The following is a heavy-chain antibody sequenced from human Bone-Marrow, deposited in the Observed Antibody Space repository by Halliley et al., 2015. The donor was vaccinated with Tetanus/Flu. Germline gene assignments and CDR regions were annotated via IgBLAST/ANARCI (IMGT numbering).Heavy chain of an antibody. D-gene: IGHD6-6*01. Sequence: QLVQSGAEVKKPGATVKISCRISGHTFTDYYIHWVQQAPGKGLEWMGLVDPEDGETIHAKNFQGRVTITADTSTNTAYMHLSSLGSEDTAVYYCATSSGVKFDYWGQGTLVTVSS. J-gene: IGHJ4*02. CDR1: GHTFTDYY. CDR3: ATSSGVKFDY. V-gene: IGHV1-69-2*01. CDR2: VDPEDGET.